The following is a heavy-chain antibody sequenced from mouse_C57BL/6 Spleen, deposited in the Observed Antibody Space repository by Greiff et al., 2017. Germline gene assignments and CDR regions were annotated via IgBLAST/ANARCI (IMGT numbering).Heavy chain of an antibody. D-gene: IGHD3-2*02. J-gene: IGHJ2*01. CDR1: GFTFSSYA. CDR2: ISDGGSYT. V-gene: IGHV5-4*01. CDR3: AREDSSGYFDY. Sequence: EVMLVESGGGLVKPGGSLKLSCAASGFTFSSYAMSWVRQTPEKRLEWVATISDGGSYTYYPDNVKGRFTISRDNAKNNLYLQMSQLKSEDTAMYYCAREDSSGYFDYWGQGTTLTVSS.